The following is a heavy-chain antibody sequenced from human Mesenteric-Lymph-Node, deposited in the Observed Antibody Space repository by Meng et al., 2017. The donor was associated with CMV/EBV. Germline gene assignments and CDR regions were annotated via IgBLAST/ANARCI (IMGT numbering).Heavy chain of an antibody. J-gene: IGHJ4*02. CDR1: GDSVSNNDVA. V-gene: IGHV6-1*01. CDR2: TYYNSKWYK. D-gene: IGHD1-14*01. Sequence: SETLSLTCAISGDSVSNNDVAWNWIRQSPLRGREWLGRTYYNSKWYKEYAASVKSRISFNADTSQNQCSLELNSVTPDDTAVYYCARGTYRSLDYWGQGTLVTVSS. CDR3: ARGTYRSLDY.